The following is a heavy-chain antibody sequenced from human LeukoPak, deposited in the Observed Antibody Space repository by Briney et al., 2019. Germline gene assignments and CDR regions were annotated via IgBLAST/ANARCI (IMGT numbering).Heavy chain of an antibody. CDR2: ISYSGGT. J-gene: IGHJ6*01. V-gene: IGHV4-31*03. CDR3: AEDRGLVGERYSYQFYGMDV. Sequence: PSRTLSLTCTVSGVSISSDGYYWSWVRQHPEKGLVWIGYISYSGGTLYNPSLKSRVAISIDTSKNQFSLRLRSVTAADTAVYYCAEDRGLVGERYSYQFYGMDVWGQGTAVTVSS. CDR1: GVSISSDGYY. D-gene: IGHD3-9*01.